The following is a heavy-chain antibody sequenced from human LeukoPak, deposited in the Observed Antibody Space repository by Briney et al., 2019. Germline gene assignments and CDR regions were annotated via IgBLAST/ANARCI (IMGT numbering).Heavy chain of an antibody. V-gene: IGHV1-3*01. CDR2: INAGNGNT. CDR3: ARGDGSGSYYAPEANFDY. CDR1: GYTITISA. Sequence: ASVMRCCTASGYTITISAMRWVRRARGQRQEWMGWINAGNGNTKHSTKLPCRVTITRDTSASTAYMELSSRRSEDTAVYYCARGDGSGSYYAPEANFDYCGQRTLVTVSS. D-gene: IGHD3-10*01. J-gene: IGHJ4*02.